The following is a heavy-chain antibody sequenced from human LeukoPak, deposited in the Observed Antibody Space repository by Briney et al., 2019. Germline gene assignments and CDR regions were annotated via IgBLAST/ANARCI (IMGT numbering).Heavy chain of an antibody. CDR2: IIPIFGIA. D-gene: IGHD6-13*01. CDR3: ATPPNQQQLDPYYYYYYGMDV. Sequence: SAKGSCKASGGTFSSYAISWVRQAPVQALKWTGRIIPIFGIANYAQKFQGRVTITADKSTSTAYMELSSLRSEDTAVYYCATPPNQQQLDPYYYYYYGMDVWGQGTTVTVSS. V-gene: IGHV1-69*04. CDR1: GGTFSSYA. J-gene: IGHJ6*02.